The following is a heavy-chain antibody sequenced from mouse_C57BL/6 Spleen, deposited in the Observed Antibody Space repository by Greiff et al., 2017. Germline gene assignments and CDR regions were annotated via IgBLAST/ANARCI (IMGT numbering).Heavy chain of an antibody. CDR1: GFNIKDYY. Sequence: EVKLMESGAELVKPGASVKLSCTASGFNIKDYYMHWVKQRPEQGLEWIGRIDPEDGETKYAPKFQGKATITADTSSNTAYLQLSSLTSEDTAVYYCATYYYGSSYDYYAMDYWGQGTSVTVSS. D-gene: IGHD1-1*01. CDR3: ATYYYGSSYDYYAMDY. V-gene: IGHV14-2*01. CDR2: IDPEDGET. J-gene: IGHJ4*01.